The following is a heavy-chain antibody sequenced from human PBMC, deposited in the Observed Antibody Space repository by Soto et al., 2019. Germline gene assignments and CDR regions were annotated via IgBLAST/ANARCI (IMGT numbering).Heavy chain of an antibody. V-gene: IGHV3-53*01. CDR1: GFPVSSNY. CDR3: ARVGSSSWYLESRTDAFDI. J-gene: IGHJ3*02. Sequence: GGSLRLSCAASGFPVSSNYMSWVRQAPGKGLEWVSVIYSGGSTYYADSVKGRFTISRDNSKNTLYLQMNSLRAEDTAVYYCARVGSSSWYLESRTDAFDIWGQGTMVTVSS. D-gene: IGHD6-13*01. CDR2: IYSGGST.